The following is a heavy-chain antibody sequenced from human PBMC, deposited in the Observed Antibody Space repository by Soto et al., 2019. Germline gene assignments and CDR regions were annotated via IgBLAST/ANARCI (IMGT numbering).Heavy chain of an antibody. Sequence: QVQLVQSGAEVKKPGASVKVSCKASGYTFTGYYMHWVRQAPGQGLEWMGWINPNSGGTNYAQKIQGWVTMTRDTSIITTYMELSRLRSDDTAVYYCTRDEAYGDYSMDVWGQGTTVTVSS. J-gene: IGHJ6*02. CDR1: GYTFTGYY. V-gene: IGHV1-2*04. CDR2: INPNSGGT. D-gene: IGHD4-17*01. CDR3: TRDEAYGDYSMDV.